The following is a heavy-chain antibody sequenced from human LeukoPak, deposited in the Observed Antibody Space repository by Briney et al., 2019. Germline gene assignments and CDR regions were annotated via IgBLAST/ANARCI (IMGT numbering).Heavy chain of an antibody. D-gene: IGHD5-18*01. V-gene: IGHV3-30*04. CDR3: AKVVMGYSYGLGIDY. J-gene: IGHJ4*01. CDR1: GFTFSSYA. Sequence: GTSLRLSCAASGFTFSSYAMHWVRQAPGKGLEWVPVMPFDGSQIYYADFVKGRFTISRDNSKSTLYLQMNSLRAEDTAVYYCAKVVMGYSYGLGIDYWGHGTLVTVSS. CDR2: MPFDGSQI.